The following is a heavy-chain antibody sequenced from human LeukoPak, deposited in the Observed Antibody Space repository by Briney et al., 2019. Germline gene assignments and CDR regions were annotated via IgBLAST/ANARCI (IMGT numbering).Heavy chain of an antibody. CDR1: GYTFTNYA. D-gene: IGHD2-8*01. V-gene: IGHV1-18*01. Sequence: ASVKVSCKASGYTFTNYAISWVRQAPGQGLERMGWISTYNGNTNYAQNLQGRVTMTTDTSTSTAYMELRSLRSDDTAVYYCALTPYCTTITCYYFDYWGQGTLVTVSS. CDR3: ALTPYCTTITCYYFDY. CDR2: ISTYNGNT. J-gene: IGHJ4*02.